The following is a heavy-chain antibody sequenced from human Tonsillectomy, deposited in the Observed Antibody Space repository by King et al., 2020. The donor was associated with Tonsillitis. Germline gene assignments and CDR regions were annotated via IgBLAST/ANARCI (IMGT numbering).Heavy chain of an antibody. V-gene: IGHV4-30-4*01. CDR1: GGSISSGDYY. J-gene: IGHJ4*02. CDR2: IYYSGST. Sequence: QLQESGPGLVKPSQTLSLTCTVSGGSISSGDYYWSWIRQPPGKGLELIGYIYYSGSTYYNPSLKSRVTISVDTSKNQFSLKLSSVTAAATAVYYCAGGEVHIVATIIANVLDYWGQGTLVTVSS. CDR3: AGGEVHIVATIIANVLDY. D-gene: IGHD5-12*01.